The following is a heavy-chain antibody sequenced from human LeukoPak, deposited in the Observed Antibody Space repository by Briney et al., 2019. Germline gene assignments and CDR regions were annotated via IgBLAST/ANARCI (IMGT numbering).Heavy chain of an antibody. J-gene: IGHJ6*02. CDR1: GYTFTSYG. Sequence: ASVKVSCKASGYTFTSYGISWVRQAPGQGLEWMGWISAYNGNTNYAQKFQGRVTMTRNTSISTAYMELSSLRSEDTAVYYCARGFSGSYWGYYYYYGMDVWGQGTTVTVSS. V-gene: IGHV1-18*01. CDR2: ISAYNGNT. CDR3: ARGFSGSYWGYYYYYGMDV. D-gene: IGHD1-26*01.